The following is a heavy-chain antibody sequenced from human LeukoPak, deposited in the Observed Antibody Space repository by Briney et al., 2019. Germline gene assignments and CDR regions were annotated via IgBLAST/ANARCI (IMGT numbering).Heavy chain of an antibody. V-gene: IGHV1-69*06. CDR3: ARAAGTISDFDY. Sequence: SVKVSCKASGGTFSSYAISWVRQAPGQGLEWMGGIIPIFSTANYAQKFQGRVTITADKSTSTAYMELRSLRSDDTAVYYCARAAGTISDFDYWGQGTLVTVSS. CDR1: GGTFSSYA. CDR2: IIPIFSTA. J-gene: IGHJ4*02. D-gene: IGHD6-13*01.